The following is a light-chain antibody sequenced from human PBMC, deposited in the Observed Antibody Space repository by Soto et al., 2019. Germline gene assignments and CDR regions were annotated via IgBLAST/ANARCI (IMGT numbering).Light chain of an antibody. J-gene: IGLJ3*02. CDR2: EVT. V-gene: IGLV2-8*01. CDR3: NTFAGSAKCV. CDR1: NSDVGGYNY. Sequence: QSALTQPPSASGSPGQSVTISCTGTNSDVGGYNYVSWYQQYPGKAPKLLIYEVTKRPSGVPDRFSAPKSGNTAYLTVSGLQAEDEADYYCNTFAGSAKCVFGGGTKLTVL.